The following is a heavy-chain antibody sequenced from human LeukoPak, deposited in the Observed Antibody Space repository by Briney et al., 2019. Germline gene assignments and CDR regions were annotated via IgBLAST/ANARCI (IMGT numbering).Heavy chain of an antibody. Sequence: GGSLRLSCAASGFTFSSFEMNWVRQAPGKGLEWVSYISSSGSTIYYADSVKGRFTISRDNAKNSLYLQMSSLRAEDTAVYYCASGYRTFDYWGQGTLVTVSS. CDR1: GFTFSSFE. J-gene: IGHJ4*02. CDR2: ISSSGSTI. D-gene: IGHD5-24*01. CDR3: ASGYRTFDY. V-gene: IGHV3-48*03.